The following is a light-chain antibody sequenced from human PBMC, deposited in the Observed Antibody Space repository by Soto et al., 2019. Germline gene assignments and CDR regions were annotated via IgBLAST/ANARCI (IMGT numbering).Light chain of an antibody. V-gene: IGKV4-1*01. J-gene: IGKJ1*01. CDR2: WAS. Sequence: DIVMTQSPASLAVSLGERATINCKSSQSLLYTSNNKNYLSWYQKKPGQPPKMLIYWASTRESGVPDRFTGSGSGSNFTLTIASLQAEDVAVYYCQQYYTFPRTFGQGSKVEIK. CDR1: QSLLYTSNNKNY. CDR3: QQYYTFPRT.